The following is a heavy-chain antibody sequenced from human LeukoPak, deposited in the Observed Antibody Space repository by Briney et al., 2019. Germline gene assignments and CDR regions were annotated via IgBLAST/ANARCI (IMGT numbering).Heavy chain of an antibody. J-gene: IGHJ5*02. V-gene: IGHV1-2*02. CDR1: GYTFTSYG. CDR2: INPNSGGT. D-gene: IGHD4-17*01. Sequence: ASVKVSCKASGYTFTSYGISWVRQAPGQGLEWMGWINPNSGGTNYAQKFQGRVTMTRDTSISTAYMELSRLRSDDTAVYYCARDGGVYGDYDYNWFDPWGQGTLVTVSS. CDR3: ARDGGVYGDYDYNWFDP.